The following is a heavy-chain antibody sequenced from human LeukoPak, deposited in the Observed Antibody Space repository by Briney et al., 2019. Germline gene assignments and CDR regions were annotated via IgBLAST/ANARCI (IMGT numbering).Heavy chain of an antibody. CDR3: AKDRWQGLAQTLHF. V-gene: IGHV3-30*18. CDR2: ISFDGSNR. CDR1: GFTFSSYG. Sequence: RRSLRLSCAASGFTFSSYGMHWVRQAPGKGLEWVAVISFDGSNRNYADSVKGRLTVSRDSSKDTVYLQMNSLRSDDTAVYYCAKDRWQGLAQTLHFWGQGTLVTVSS. J-gene: IGHJ4*02. D-gene: IGHD6-19*01.